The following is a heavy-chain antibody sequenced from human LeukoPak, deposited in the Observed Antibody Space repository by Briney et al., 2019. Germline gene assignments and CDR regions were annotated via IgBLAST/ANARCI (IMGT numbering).Heavy chain of an antibody. Sequence: DPGGSLRLSCAASGFTFSTCAMSWVRQAPGKGLEWVSTISGGGRSTDYADSVKGHFTISRDNSKNTLYLQMNSLRAEDTAVYYCATSWGPDTSAFRWGRDGMDVWGQGTTVIVS. CDR3: ATSWGPDTSAFRWGRDGMDV. CDR1: GFTFSTCA. CDR2: ISGGGRST. D-gene: IGHD3-16*01. J-gene: IGHJ6*02. V-gene: IGHV3-23*01.